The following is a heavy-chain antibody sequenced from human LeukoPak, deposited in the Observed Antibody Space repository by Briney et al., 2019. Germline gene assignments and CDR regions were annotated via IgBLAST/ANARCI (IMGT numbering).Heavy chain of an antibody. V-gene: IGHV1-69*13. D-gene: IGHD3-22*01. J-gene: IGHJ5*02. CDR3: ARSRRQYYYDSSGYYPGGFDP. CDR1: GGTFSSYA. Sequence: GASVKVSCKASGGTFSSYAISWVRQAPGQGLEWMGGIIPIFGTANYAQKFQGRVTITADESTSTAYMELSSLRSEDTAVYYCARSRRQYYYDSSGYYPGGFDPWGQGTLVTVSS. CDR2: IIPIFGTA.